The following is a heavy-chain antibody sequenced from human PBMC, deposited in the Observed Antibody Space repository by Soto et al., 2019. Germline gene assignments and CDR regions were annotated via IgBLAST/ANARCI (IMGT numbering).Heavy chain of an antibody. V-gene: IGHV3-23*01. CDR3: AKGSYYDFWSTSNPGWFDY. D-gene: IGHD3-3*01. Sequence: PGGSLRLSCAASGFTFSSYAMSWVRQAPGKGLEWVSAISGSGGSTYYADSVKGRFTISRDNSKNTLYLQMNSLRAEDTAVYYCAKGSYYDFWSTSNPGWFDYWGQGTLVTVSS. J-gene: IGHJ4*02. CDR1: GFTFSSYA. CDR2: ISGSGGST.